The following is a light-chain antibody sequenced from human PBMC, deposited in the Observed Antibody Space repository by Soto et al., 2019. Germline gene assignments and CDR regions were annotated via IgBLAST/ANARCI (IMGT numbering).Light chain of an antibody. J-gene: IGLJ2*01. V-gene: IGLV2-14*01. CDR1: SSDVGGYNY. CDR2: EVR. CDR3: SSYASTNTV. Sequence: QSALTQPASVSGSPGQSITISCTGTSSDVGGYNYVSWYQQHPGKAPKLMIYEVRNRPSGVSNRFSGSKSGNTASLAISGLQAEDEADYYCSSYASTNTVFGGGTKVTVL.